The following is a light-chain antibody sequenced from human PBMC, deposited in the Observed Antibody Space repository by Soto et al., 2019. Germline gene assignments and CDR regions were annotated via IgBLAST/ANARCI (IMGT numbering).Light chain of an antibody. V-gene: IGKV1-5*03. J-gene: IGKJ2*01. Sequence: DIQMTQSPSTLSASVGDRVTITCRASQSLDDWLAWYQQKPGKAPQVLIYKASTLKSGVPSRFSGSGSGTEFTLTISSLQPDDFATYYCQQHNRYPYIFGQGTKLEIK. CDR3: QQHNRYPYI. CDR2: KAS. CDR1: QSLDDW.